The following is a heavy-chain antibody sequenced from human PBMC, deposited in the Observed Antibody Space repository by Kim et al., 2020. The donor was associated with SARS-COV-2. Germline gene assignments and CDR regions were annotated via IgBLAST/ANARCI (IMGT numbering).Heavy chain of an antibody. CDR1: GYSFTSYW. J-gene: IGHJ4*02. CDR3: ARLNPSTYYDILTGGVVGY. Sequence: GESLKISCKGSGYSFTSYWIGWVRQMPGKGLEWMGIIYPGDSDTRYSPSFQGQVTISADKSISTAYLQWSSLKASDTAMYYCARLNPSTYYDILTGGVVGYWGQGTLVTVSS. D-gene: IGHD3-9*01. V-gene: IGHV5-51*01. CDR2: IYPGDSDT.